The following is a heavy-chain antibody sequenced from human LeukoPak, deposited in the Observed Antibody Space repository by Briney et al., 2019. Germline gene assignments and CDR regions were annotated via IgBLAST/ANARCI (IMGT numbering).Heavy chain of an antibody. CDR3: AKLSPSSGWPYYFDY. Sequence: GGSLRLSCAASGFTFSSYAMSWVRQAPGKGLEWVSAISGSGGSTYYADSVKGRFTISRDNSKNTLYLQMNSLRAEDTAIYYCAKLSPSSGWPYYFDYWGQGTLVTVSS. CDR2: ISGSGGST. V-gene: IGHV3-23*01. CDR1: GFTFSSYA. J-gene: IGHJ4*02. D-gene: IGHD6-19*01.